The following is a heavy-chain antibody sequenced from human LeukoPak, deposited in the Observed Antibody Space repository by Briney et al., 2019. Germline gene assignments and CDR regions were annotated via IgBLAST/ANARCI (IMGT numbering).Heavy chain of an antibody. D-gene: IGHD3-3*01. CDR3: ARVGCITIFGVVIPNWFDP. V-gene: IGHV4-31*03. CDR2: IYYSGST. Sequence: SETLSLTCTVSGGSISSGGYYWSWIRQHPGKGLEWIGYIYYSGSTYYNPSLKSRVTISVDTSKNQFSLKLSPVTAADTAVYYCARVGCITIFGVVIPNWFDPWGQGTLVTVSS. J-gene: IGHJ5*02. CDR1: GGSISSGGYY.